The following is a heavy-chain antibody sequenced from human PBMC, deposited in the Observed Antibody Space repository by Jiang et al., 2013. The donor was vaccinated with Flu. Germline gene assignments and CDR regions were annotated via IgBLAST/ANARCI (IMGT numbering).Heavy chain of an antibody. Sequence: SISSYYWSWIRQPPEGLEWIGRIYTTGNTNYNPSLKSRVTMSVDTSKNQFSLKLSSVTAADTAVYYCARAVAGPVWYFDLWGRGTLVTVSS. J-gene: IGHJ2*01. CDR3: ARAVAGPVWYFDL. CDR1: SISSYY. V-gene: IGHV4-4*07. CDR2: IYTTGNT. D-gene: IGHD6-19*01.